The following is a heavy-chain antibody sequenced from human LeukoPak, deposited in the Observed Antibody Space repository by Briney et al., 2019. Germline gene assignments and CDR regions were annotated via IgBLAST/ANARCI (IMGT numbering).Heavy chain of an antibody. CDR1: GGSISSYY. Sequence: SETLSLTCTVSGGSISSYYWSWIRQPPGKGLEWIGYIYYSGSTNYNPSLKSQVTISVDTSKNQFSLKLSSVTAADTAVYYCARVYSNYRLMYYYYYYYMDVWGKGTTVTVSS. J-gene: IGHJ6*03. CDR2: IYYSGST. CDR3: ARVYSNYRLMYYYYYYYMDV. V-gene: IGHV4-59*08. D-gene: IGHD4-11*01.